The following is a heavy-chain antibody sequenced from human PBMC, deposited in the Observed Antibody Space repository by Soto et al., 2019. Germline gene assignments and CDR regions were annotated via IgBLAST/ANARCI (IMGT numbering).Heavy chain of an antibody. V-gene: IGHV3-23*01. J-gene: IGHJ6*02. D-gene: IGHD3-3*01. CDR2: ISGSGGST. CDR1: GFTFSSYA. Sequence: GSLRLSCAASGFTFSSYAMSWVRQAPGKGLEWVSAISGSGGSTYYADSVKGRFTISRDNSKNTLYLQMNSLRAEDTAVYYCARDQASYDFWSGYPDYYYGMDVWGQGTTVTVSS. CDR3: ARDQASYDFWSGYPDYYYGMDV.